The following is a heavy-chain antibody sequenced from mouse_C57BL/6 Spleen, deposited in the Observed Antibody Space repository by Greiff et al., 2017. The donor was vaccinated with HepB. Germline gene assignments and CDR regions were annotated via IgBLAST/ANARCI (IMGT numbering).Heavy chain of an antibody. J-gene: IGHJ2*01. D-gene: IGHD1-1*01. Sequence: QVQLQQPGAELVKPGASVKLSCKASGYTFTSYWMQWVKQRPRQGLEWIGEIDPSDSYTNYNQKFKGKATLTVDTSSSTAYMQLSRLTSEDSAVYYCARHHYGSSPVDYWGQGTTLTVSS. V-gene: IGHV1-50*01. CDR2: IDPSDSYT. CDR1: GYTFTSYW. CDR3: ARHHYGSSPVDY.